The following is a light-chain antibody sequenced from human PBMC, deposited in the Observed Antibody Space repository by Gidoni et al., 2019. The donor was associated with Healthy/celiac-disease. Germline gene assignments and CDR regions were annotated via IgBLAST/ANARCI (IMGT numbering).Light chain of an antibody. CDR3: QQRSNWPPT. CDR2: DAS. J-gene: IGKJ5*01. CDR1: QSVSSY. Sequence: EIVLTQSPATLSLSPGERATLSCRASQSVSSYLAWYQQKPGQAPRLLIYDASNRATGIPARFSGSGSGTDFTLTISSLEPEDSAVYYCQQRSNWPPTFGQGT. V-gene: IGKV3-11*01.